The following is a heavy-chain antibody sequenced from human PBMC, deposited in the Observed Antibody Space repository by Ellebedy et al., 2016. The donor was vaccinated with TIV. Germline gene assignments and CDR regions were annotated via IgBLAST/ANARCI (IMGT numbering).Heavy chain of an antibody. Sequence: SLKISCAASGFRIDGYSMHWVRQGPGKGLEWVSGMSWDGGDIAYADSVRGRFTISKDNAKNSLYLQMNTLRTEDTALYYYAKGPRWRDAFDIWGHGTMVTVSS. CDR3: AKGPRWRDAFDI. CDR2: MSWDGGDI. V-gene: IGHV3-9*01. J-gene: IGHJ3*02. D-gene: IGHD4-23*01. CDR1: GFRIDGYS.